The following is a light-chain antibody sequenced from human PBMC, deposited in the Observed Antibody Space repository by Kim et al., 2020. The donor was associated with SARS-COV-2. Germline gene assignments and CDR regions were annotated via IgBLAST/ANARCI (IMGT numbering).Light chain of an antibody. CDR2: YAS. CDR1: QSVSSY. Sequence: EIVLTQSPATLSLSPGERATISCRASQSVSSYLAWYQQKPGQAPRLLIYYASTRATGVPARFSGSGSGTDFTLTINSLAPEDFAVYYCQQRSSWPLFTFGPGTKVDIK. CDR3: QQRSSWPLFT. V-gene: IGKV3-11*01. J-gene: IGKJ3*01.